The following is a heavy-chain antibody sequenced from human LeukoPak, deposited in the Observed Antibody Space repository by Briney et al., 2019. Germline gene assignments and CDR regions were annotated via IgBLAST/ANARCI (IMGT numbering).Heavy chain of an antibody. CDR3: AMTGYCSGGSCTPGRYSFDY. Sequence: ASVKVSCKASGYTFTSHGISWVRQAPGQGLEWMGWISAYNGNTNYAQKLQGRVTMTTDTSTSTAYMELRSLRSDDTAVYYCAMTGYCSGGSCTPGRYSFDYWGQGTLVTVSS. CDR2: ISAYNGNT. D-gene: IGHD2-15*01. CDR1: GYTFTSHG. J-gene: IGHJ4*02. V-gene: IGHV1-18*01.